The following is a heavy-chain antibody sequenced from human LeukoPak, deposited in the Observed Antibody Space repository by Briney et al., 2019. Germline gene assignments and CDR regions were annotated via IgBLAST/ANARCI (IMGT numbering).Heavy chain of an antibody. CDR3: ARGGLTIFGVVTKRKGPIDY. V-gene: IGHV3-21*01. Sequence: PGGSLRLSCAASGFTFSSYSMNRVRQAPGKGLEWVSSISSSSSYIYYADSVKGRFTMSRDNAKNSLYLQMNSLRAEDTAVYYCARGGLTIFGVVTKRKGPIDYWGQGTLVTVSS. D-gene: IGHD3-3*01. CDR2: ISSSSSYI. J-gene: IGHJ4*02. CDR1: GFTFSSYS.